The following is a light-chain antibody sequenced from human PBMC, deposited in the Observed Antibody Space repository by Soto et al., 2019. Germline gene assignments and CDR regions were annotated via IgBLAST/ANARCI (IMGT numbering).Light chain of an antibody. CDR1: QNIKKY. Sequence: DILMTQSPSPLSASVGDRVAITCRASQNIKKYLNWYQQKPGEAPKLLIYATSTLLGGVPSRFSGSGYGTDFTITNSSLQPDDFATYYCQQSAHVPWSLGPGTTVDTK. CDR3: QQSAHVPWS. V-gene: IGKV1-39*01. J-gene: IGKJ1*01. CDR2: ATS.